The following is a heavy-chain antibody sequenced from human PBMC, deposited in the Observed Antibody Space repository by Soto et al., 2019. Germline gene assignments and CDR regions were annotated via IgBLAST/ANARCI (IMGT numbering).Heavy chain of an antibody. D-gene: IGHD6-19*01. CDR1: GFTLSDHY. CDR2: TRNKANSYTT. J-gene: IGHJ4*02. CDR3: VRVDYSSVWHPGN. Sequence: EVQLVESGGGLVQPGGSLRLSCAASGFTLSDHYMDWVRQAPGKGLECVGRTRNKANSYTTEYAASVKGRFSISRDNSKNSLYLQMNSLNTEDTAMYYCVRVDYSSVWHPGNWGQGTLVTVSS. V-gene: IGHV3-72*01.